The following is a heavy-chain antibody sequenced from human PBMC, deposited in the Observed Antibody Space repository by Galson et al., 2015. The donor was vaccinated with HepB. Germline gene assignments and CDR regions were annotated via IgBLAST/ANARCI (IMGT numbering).Heavy chain of an antibody. CDR2: IKSKTEGGTT. D-gene: IGHD3-10*01. CDR3: TTVTGTVQNYYYQYGMDL. J-gene: IGHJ6*02. Sequence: SLRLSCAASGFTFSNAFMSWVRQAPGKGLEWVGRIKSKTEGGTTDYAAPVKGRFSISRDDSKGTLYLQMNSLKTEDTAVYYCTTVTGTVQNYYYQYGMDLWGQGTTVTVSS. CDR1: GFTFSNAF. V-gene: IGHV3-15*01.